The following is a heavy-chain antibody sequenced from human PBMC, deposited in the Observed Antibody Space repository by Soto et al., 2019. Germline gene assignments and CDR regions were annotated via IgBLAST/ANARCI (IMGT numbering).Heavy chain of an antibody. CDR1: GGTFSSYA. CDR3: ARGRDCSGGSCYSGSLGWFDP. V-gene: IGHV1-69*06. CDR2: IIPIFGTA. D-gene: IGHD2-15*01. J-gene: IGHJ5*02. Sequence: QVQLVQSGAEVKKPGSSVKVSCKASGGTFSSYAISWVRQAPGQGIEWMGGIIPIFGTANYAQKFQGRVTITADKSTSTAYMELSSLRSEDTAVYYCARGRDCSGGSCYSGSLGWFDPWGQGTLVTVSS.